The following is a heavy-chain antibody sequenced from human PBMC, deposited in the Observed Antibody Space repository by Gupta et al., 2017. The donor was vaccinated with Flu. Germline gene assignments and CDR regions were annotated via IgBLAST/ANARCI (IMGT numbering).Heavy chain of an antibody. CDR2: INPNNGGT. J-gene: IGHJ6*02. CDR3: AGLDLDYRYNYYGMDV. D-gene: IGHD3-16*02. Sequence: QLVLVQSVADVKKPGVSVMVSCRYSGYPFSGYDRHWVRQAPGQGLEWMGWINPNNGGTNYAQKFQGRVAMTRDTSITTAYMELSRLTSDDTATYYCAGLDLDYRYNYYGMDVWGQGTTVTVSS. V-gene: IGHV1-2*02. CDR1: GYPFSGYD.